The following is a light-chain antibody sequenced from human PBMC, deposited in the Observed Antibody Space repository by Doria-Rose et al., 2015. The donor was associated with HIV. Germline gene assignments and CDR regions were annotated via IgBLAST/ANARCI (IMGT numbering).Light chain of an antibody. J-gene: IGKJ1*01. CDR3: HQYASSRT. V-gene: IGKV3-20*01. CDR1: QSVSANY. CDR2: VAS. Sequence: TQSPGTLSLSPGERATLSCRASQSVSANYLAWYQQRPDQSPRLLIYVASSRATDIPDRFSGSGSGTDFTLTISRLEPEDFAVYYCHQYASSRTFGQGTKVEIK.